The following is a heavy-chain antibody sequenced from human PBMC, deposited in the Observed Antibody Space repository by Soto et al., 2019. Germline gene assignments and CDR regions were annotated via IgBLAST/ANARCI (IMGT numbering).Heavy chain of an antibody. CDR2: IIPIFGTA. V-gene: IGHV1-69*12. D-gene: IGHD5-12*01. Sequence: QVQMVQSGAEVKKPGSSVKVSCKASGGTFSSYAISWVRQAPGQGLEWMGGIIPIFGTANYAQKFQGRVTITAGESTSTAYMELTSLRSEDTAVYYCASSYLEVAKGWFDPWGQGTLVTVSS. CDR1: GGTFSSYA. CDR3: ASSYLEVAKGWFDP. J-gene: IGHJ5*02.